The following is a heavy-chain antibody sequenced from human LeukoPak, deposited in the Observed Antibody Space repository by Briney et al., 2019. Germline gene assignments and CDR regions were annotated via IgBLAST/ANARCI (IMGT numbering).Heavy chain of an antibody. Sequence: GGSLRLSCAASGFTFSTYAMSWVRQAPGKALEWVSATSGSGDTTYYADSVKGRFTISRDNSKNTLYLQINSLRAGDTAVYYCAKVGSPLGPPFDYWGQGTLVTVSS. D-gene: IGHD3-3*02. V-gene: IGHV3-23*01. J-gene: IGHJ4*02. CDR1: GFTFSTYA. CDR2: TSGSGDTT. CDR3: AKVGSPLGPPFDY.